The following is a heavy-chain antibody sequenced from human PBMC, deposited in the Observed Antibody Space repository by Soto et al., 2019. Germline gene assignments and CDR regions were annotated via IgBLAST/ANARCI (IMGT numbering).Heavy chain of an antibody. CDR3: ARDKITGLFDY. V-gene: IGHV4-34*01. CDR1: GGSFSGYY. J-gene: IGHJ4*02. Sequence: PSETLSLTCAVYGGSFSGYYWSWIRQPPGKGLEWIGEINYSGSTNYNPSLKSRVTISVDKSKNQFSLKLSSVTAADMAVYYCARDKITGLFDYWGQGTLVTVSS. D-gene: IGHD2-8*02. CDR2: INYSGST.